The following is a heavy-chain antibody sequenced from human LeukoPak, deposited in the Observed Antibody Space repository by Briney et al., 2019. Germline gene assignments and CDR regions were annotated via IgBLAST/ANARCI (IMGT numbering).Heavy chain of an antibody. V-gene: IGHV3-53*01. CDR3: ASEHSGNYYRPFDY. CDR1: GFTVSSNS. D-gene: IGHD1-26*01. J-gene: IGHJ4*02. Sequence: GGSLRLSCTVSGFTVSSNSMSWVRQAPGKGLEWVSFIYSDNTHYSDSVKGRFTISRDNAKNSLYLQMNSLRAEDTAVYYCASEHSGNYYRPFDYWGQGTLVTVSS. CDR2: IYSDNT.